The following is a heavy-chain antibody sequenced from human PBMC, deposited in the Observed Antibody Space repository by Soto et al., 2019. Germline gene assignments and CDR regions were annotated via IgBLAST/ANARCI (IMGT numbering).Heavy chain of an antibody. V-gene: IGHV3-21*01. CDR2: ISSSSSDI. D-gene: IGHD3-9*01. CDR3: ATSPGFLDYAFDT. J-gene: IGHJ3*02. Sequence: EVQLVESGGGLVKPGGSLRLSCAASGFTFSSYSMNWVRQAPGKGLEWVSSISSSSSDIYYADSVKGRFTISRDNTKNSLYLQMNSLTAEDTAVYYYATSPGFLDYAFDTWGQGTMVTVSS. CDR1: GFTFSSYS.